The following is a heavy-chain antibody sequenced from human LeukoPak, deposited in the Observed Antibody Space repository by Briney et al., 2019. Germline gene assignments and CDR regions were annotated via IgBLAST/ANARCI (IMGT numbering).Heavy chain of an antibody. CDR2: ITTGGDTT. V-gene: IGHV3-23*01. CDR1: GFTFSSYA. CDR3: AKFRGVTTLTPLDY. J-gene: IGHJ4*02. D-gene: IGHD4-17*01. Sequence: GGSLRLSCAASGFTFSSYAMSWVRQAPRRGLEWVSSITTGGDTTYYADSVKGRFTISRDNSKNTLRLQMNTLRADDTAVYFCAKFRGVTTLTPLDYWGQGTLVSVSS.